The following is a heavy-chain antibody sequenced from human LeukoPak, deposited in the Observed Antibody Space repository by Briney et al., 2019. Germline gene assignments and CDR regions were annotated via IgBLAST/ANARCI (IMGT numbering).Heavy chain of an antibody. CDR3: ARVVGYCSSTSCYWFDP. V-gene: IGHV1-46*01. CDR1: GYTFTSYG. J-gene: IGHJ5*02. Sequence: ASVKVSCKASGYTFTSYGIGWVRQAPGQGLEWMGIINPSGGSTSYAQKFQGRVTMTRDTSTSTAYMELRSLRSDDTAVYYCARVVGYCSSTSCYWFDPWGQGTLVTVSS. CDR2: INPSGGST. D-gene: IGHD2-2*01.